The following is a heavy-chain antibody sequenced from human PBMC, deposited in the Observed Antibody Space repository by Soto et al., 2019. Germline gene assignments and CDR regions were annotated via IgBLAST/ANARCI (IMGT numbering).Heavy chain of an antibody. Sequence: SETLSLTCTVSGGSISSYYWSWIRQPPGKGLEWIGYIYYSGSTNYNPSLKSRVTISVDTSKNQFSLKLSSVTAADTAVYYCARAELYSGSYYGYGWFDPWGQGTLVTVSS. CDR2: IYYSGST. J-gene: IGHJ5*02. CDR1: GGSISSYY. D-gene: IGHD1-26*01. V-gene: IGHV4-59*08. CDR3: ARAELYSGSYYGYGWFDP.